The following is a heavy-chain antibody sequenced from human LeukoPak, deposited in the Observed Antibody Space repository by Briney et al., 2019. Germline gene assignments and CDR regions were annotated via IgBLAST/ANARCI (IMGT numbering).Heavy chain of an antibody. V-gene: IGHV4-39*01. CDR2: IYYSGST. Sequence: SGTPFLTCTVSGGSLSSSSYYWGWVRPPPGKGRGWVGGIYYSGSTYYNPSLKSRVTISVDTSKNQFSLKLSSVTAADTAVYYCARPSIVGATTGLIDYWGQGTLVTVSS. CDR3: ARPSIVGATTGLIDY. CDR1: GGSLSSSSYY. D-gene: IGHD1-26*01. J-gene: IGHJ4*02.